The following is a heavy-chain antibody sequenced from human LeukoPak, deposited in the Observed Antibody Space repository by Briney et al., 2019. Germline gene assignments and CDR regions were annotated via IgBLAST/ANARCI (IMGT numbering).Heavy chain of an antibody. J-gene: IGHJ4*02. CDR2: ISGSGGST. CDR3: AKQTVEEGWDYFDY. D-gene: IGHD1-1*01. CDR1: GFTFSSYA. V-gene: IGHV3-23*01. Sequence: GGSLRLSCAASGFTFSSYAMSWVRQAPGKGLEWVSAISGSGGSTYYADSVKGRFAISRDNSKNTLYLQINSLRAEDTAVYYCAKQTVEEGWDYFDYWGQGTLVTVSS.